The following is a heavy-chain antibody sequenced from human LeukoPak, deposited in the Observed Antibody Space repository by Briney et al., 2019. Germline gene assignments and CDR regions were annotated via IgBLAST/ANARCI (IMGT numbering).Heavy chain of an antibody. CDR1: GGSISSGSYH. CDR2: IYPSGST. J-gene: IGHJ6*03. D-gene: IGHD3-22*01. V-gene: IGHV4-61*02. CDR3: TRGSIAYYYMDV. Sequence: SETLSLTYTVSGGSISSGSYHWSWIRQPAGKALEWIGRIYPSGSTNYDPSLKSRVTISVDTSKNQFSLKLSSVTAADTAVYYCTRGSIAYYYMDVWGKGTTVTISS.